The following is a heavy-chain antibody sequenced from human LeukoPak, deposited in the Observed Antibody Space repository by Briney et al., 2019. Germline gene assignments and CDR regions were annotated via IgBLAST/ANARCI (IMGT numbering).Heavy chain of an antibody. CDR2: ISAYNGNT. CDR1: GYTFTSYG. Sequence: ASVKVSCKASGYTFTSYGISWVRQAPGQGLEWMGWISAYNGNTNYAQKLQGRVTMTTDTSTSTAYMELRSLRSDDTAVYYCARAPEQYYYDSSGYYSHWGQGTMVTVSS. J-gene: IGHJ3*01. D-gene: IGHD3-22*01. CDR3: ARAPEQYYYDSSGYYSH. V-gene: IGHV1-18*01.